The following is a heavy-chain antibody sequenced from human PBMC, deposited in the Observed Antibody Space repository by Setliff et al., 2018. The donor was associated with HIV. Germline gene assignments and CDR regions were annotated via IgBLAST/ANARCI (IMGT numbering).Heavy chain of an antibody. V-gene: IGHV4-39*01. CDR3: ARQSVAVNPTA. CDR1: GGSISSSSYY. D-gene: IGHD2-15*01. CDR2: IYYSGST. J-gene: IGHJ5*02. Sequence: SETLSLTCTVSGGSISSSSYYWGWIRQPPGKGLEWIGSIYYSGSTYYNPSLKSRVTISVDTSKNQFSLKLGSVTAADTAVYYCARQSVAVNPTAWGQGTLVTVSS.